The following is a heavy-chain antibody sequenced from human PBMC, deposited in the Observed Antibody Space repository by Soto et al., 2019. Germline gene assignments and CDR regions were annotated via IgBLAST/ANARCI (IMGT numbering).Heavy chain of an antibody. Sequence: PGGSLRLSCAASGFTFSSYSMNWVRQAPGKGREWVSYISSSSSTIYYADSVKGRFTISRDNAKNSLYLQMNSLRAEDTAVYYCARAGVPAPLDXWGQGTLVTVSS. CDR2: ISSSSSTI. J-gene: IGHJ4*02. CDR3: ARAGVPAPLDX. D-gene: IGHD2-2*01. CDR1: GFTFSSYS. V-gene: IGHV3-48*01.